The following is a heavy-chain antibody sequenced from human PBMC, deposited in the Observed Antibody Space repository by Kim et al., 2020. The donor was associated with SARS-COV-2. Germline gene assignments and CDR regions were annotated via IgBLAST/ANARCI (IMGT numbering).Heavy chain of an antibody. D-gene: IGHD3-16*01. J-gene: IGHJ5*02. V-gene: IGHV3-21*01. CDR3: ARDLTNMGGDNWFDA. Sequence: ADSVRGRFNISRDDAKNSLFLQLSSLRVEDTAVYYCARDLTNMGGDNWFDAWGQGTPVTVSS.